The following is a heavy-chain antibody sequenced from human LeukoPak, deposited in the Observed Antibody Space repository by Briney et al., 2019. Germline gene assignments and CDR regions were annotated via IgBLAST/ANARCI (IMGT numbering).Heavy chain of an antibody. CDR2: ISGRGGST. Sequence: GGSLRLSCAASGFTFNSYVMSWVRQAPGKGLEWVSSISGRGGSTYYADSVKGRFTSSRDNSKNTLYLQMNSLRAEDTAVYYCAKVWYRIAAAGYYFDYWGQGTLVTVSS. V-gene: IGHV3-23*01. CDR3: AKVWYRIAAAGYYFDY. J-gene: IGHJ4*02. CDR1: GFTFNSYV. D-gene: IGHD6-13*01.